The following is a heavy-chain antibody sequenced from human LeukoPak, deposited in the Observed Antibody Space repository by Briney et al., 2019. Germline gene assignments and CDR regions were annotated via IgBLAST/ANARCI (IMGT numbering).Heavy chain of an antibody. D-gene: IGHD3-10*01. CDR1: RFTSSSRW. J-gene: IGHJ4*02. Sequence: SCSASRFTSSSRWMSWVRQAPGKGLEWVANIKEDGSQKYYADSVKGRFTISRDNAKNSLYLQLNSLRAEDTAMYYCAGDRGYLQFDYWGQGTLVTVSS. V-gene: IGHV3-7*03. CDR2: IKEDGSQK. CDR3: AGDRGYLQFDY.